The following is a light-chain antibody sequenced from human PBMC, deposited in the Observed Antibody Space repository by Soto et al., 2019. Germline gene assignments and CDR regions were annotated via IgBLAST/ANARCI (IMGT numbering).Light chain of an antibody. V-gene: IGLV1-44*01. CDR1: SSNIGSNT. CDR3: AAWDHSLNGLV. J-gene: IGLJ2*01. CDR2: SNN. Sequence: QSVLTQPPSASGTPGQRVTISCSGSSSNIGSNTVNWYQQLPKTAPKLLIYSNNQRPSGVPDRFSGSKSGTSASLAISGLQSEDEADFYCAAWDHSLNGLVFGGGTKLTVL.